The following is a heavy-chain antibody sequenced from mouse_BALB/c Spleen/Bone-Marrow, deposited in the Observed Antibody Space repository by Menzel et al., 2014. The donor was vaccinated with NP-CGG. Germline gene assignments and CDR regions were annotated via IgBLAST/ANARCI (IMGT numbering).Heavy chain of an antibody. D-gene: IGHD2-4*01. CDR3: AGYDYYQAWFAY. CDR1: GFNIKDTY. J-gene: IGHJ3*01. V-gene: IGHV14-3*02. CDR2: IDPANGNT. Sequence: VQLQQPGAELVKPGASVKLSCTASGFNIKDTYMHWVKQRPEQGLEWIGRIDPANGNTKYDPKFQGKATVAADTSSNTAYLQLSSLTSEDTAVYYCAGYDYYQAWFAYWGQGTLVTVSA.